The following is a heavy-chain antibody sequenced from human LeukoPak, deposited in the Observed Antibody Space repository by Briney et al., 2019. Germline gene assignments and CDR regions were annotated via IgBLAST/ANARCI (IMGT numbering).Heavy chain of an antibody. CDR2: IRYDGSNK. Sequence: GRSLRPSRAASGFTFSSYGMHWVRQAPGKGLEWVAFIRYDGSNKYYADSVKGRFTISRDNSKNTLYLQMNSLRAEDTAVYYCVRVWLLFSNWFXXWGQGTLVTV. CDR3: VRVWLLFSNWFXX. V-gene: IGHV3-30*02. D-gene: IGHD3-3*01. J-gene: IGHJ5*02. CDR1: GFTFSSYG.